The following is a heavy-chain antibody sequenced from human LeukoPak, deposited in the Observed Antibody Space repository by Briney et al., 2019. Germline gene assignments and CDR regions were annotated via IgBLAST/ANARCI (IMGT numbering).Heavy chain of an antibody. CDR2: IYHTGST. CDR3: ARQISGYSRNWYPNWFDP. D-gene: IGHD6-13*01. J-gene: IGHJ5*02. CDR1: GDSISSYY. V-gene: IGHV4-59*08. Sequence: SETLSLTCTVSGDSISSYYWSWIRQPPGKGLEWFGCIYHTGSTHHDPSLKSRVKIYEDTSKNQLSMKLTSVPAENPAVYYCARQISGYSRNWYPNWFDPWGQGTLVTVSS.